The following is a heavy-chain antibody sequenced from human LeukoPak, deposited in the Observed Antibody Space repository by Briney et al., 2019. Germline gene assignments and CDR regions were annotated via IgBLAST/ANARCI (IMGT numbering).Heavy chain of an antibody. Sequence: ASVKDSCKASGYTLTGHYMHWVRQAPGHGLEWMGWSNPNSGGTNYAQKFQGRVTMTRDTSISTAYMELSSLRSDGTSVYYCAGWWARYYYDSSGYYYHPDFDYWGQGTLVTVSS. CDR1: GYTLTGHY. J-gene: IGHJ4*02. V-gene: IGHV1-2*02. CDR2: SNPNSGGT. CDR3: AGWWARYYYDSSGYYYHPDFDY. D-gene: IGHD3-22*01.